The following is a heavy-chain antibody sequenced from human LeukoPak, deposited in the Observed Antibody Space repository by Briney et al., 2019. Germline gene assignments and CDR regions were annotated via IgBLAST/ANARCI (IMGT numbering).Heavy chain of an antibody. CDR1: GFTFSSYA. D-gene: IGHD3-22*01. Sequence: KPGGSLRLSCAASGFTFSSYAMSWVRQAPGKGLEWVSAISGSGGSTYYADSVTGRFTISRDNSKNTLYLQMNSLRAEDTAVYYCASSPQNYYDSSGYYFDYWGQGTLVTVSS. V-gene: IGHV3-23*01. J-gene: IGHJ4*02. CDR3: ASSPQNYYDSSGYYFDY. CDR2: ISGSGGST.